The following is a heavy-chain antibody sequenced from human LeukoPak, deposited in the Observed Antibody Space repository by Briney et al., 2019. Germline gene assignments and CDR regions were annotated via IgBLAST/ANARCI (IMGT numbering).Heavy chain of an antibody. J-gene: IGHJ4*02. CDR3: VRTNGGTYYDY. D-gene: IGHD1-26*01. CDR2: FGIAGDT. CDR1: GFIFTDYD. V-gene: IGHV3-13*01. Sequence: PGGSLRLSCAASGFIFTDYDLHWVRQPPGKGLEWASVFGIAGDTYYADSVKGRFTISRDVAKNSLYLQMNNLRAGDTAVYYCVRTNGGTYYDYWGQGTLVTVSS.